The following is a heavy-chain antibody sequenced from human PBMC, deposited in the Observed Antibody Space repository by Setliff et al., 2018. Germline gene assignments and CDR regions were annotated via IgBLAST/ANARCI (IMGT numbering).Heavy chain of an antibody. CDR2: INTNTGNP. CDR1: GYTFTVYT. D-gene: IGHD3-22*01. Sequence: ASVKVSCKASGYTFTVYTMNWVRQAPGQGLEWMGWINTNTGNPTYAQGFTGRFVFSLDTSVSTAYLQISSLKAEYTAVYYCASSGWGVGGAFDYWGQGTLVTVSS. J-gene: IGHJ4*02. CDR3: ASSGWGVGGAFDY. V-gene: IGHV7-4-1*02.